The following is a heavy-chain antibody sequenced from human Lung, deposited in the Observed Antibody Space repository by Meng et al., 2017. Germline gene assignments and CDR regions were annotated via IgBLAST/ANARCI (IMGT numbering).Heavy chain of an antibody. CDR1: GYTFSHYG. Sequence: QVHLVQSGAEVKKPGASVTVSCEASGYTFSHYGINWVRQAPGQGLEWMGWVSTLNGNSHYAEKFKGRLTMTADTSTAYMELKSLTADDTAVYYCAKDRTTLKSGGGDHWGQGTLVTVSS. D-gene: IGHD4-17*01. V-gene: IGHV1-18*01. CDR3: AKDRTTLKSGGGDH. CDR2: VSTLNGNS. J-gene: IGHJ4*02.